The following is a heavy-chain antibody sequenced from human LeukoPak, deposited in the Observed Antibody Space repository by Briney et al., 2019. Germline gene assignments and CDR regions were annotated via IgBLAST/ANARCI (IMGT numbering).Heavy chain of an antibody. CDR2: ISGSGGST. CDR3: AKVRDGYIKYYFDY. V-gene: IGHV3-23*01. D-gene: IGHD5-24*01. J-gene: IGHJ4*02. Sequence: GGSLRLSCAASGFTFSSYAMSWVRQAPGKGREWGSAISGSGGSTYYADSVKGRFTISRDNSKNTLYLQMNSLRAEDTAVYYCAKVRDGYIKYYFDYWGQGTLVTVSS. CDR1: GFTFSSYA.